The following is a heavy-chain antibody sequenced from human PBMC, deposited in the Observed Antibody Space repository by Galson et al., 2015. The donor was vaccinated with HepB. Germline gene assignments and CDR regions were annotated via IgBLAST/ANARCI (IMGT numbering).Heavy chain of an antibody. Sequence: TLSLTCTVSGGSISSGVYHWSWIRQHPGKGLEWIGYVFYSGASYYNPSLKSRVTISVDTSKNQFSLKLSPVTAADTAIYYCARETPTPVSTLGLDAFDVWGQGTLVTVSS. CDR3: ARETPTPVSTLGLDAFDV. CDR1: GGSISSGVYH. CDR2: VFYSGAS. J-gene: IGHJ3*01. D-gene: IGHD4-17*01. V-gene: IGHV4-31*03.